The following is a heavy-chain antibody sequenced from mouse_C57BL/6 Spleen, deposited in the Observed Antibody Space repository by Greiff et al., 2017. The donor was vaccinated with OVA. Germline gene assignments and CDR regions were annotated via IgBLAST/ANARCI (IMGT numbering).Heavy chain of an antibody. Sequence: VQLQQSGPELVKPGASVKIPCKASGYTFTDYNMDWVKQSHGKSLEWIGDINPNNGGTIYNQKFKGKATLTVDKSSSTAYMELRSLTSEDTAVYYCARRDYGNYDWYFDYWGQGTTLTVSS. J-gene: IGHJ2*01. CDR1: GYTFTDYN. CDR3: ARRDYGNYDWYFDY. V-gene: IGHV1-18*01. D-gene: IGHD2-1*01. CDR2: INPNNGGT.